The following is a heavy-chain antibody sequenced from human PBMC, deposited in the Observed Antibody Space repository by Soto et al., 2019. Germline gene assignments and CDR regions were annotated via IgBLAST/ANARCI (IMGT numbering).Heavy chain of an antibody. CDR2: VIPVFDTT. V-gene: IGHV1-69*01. CDR1: EGTFSSYA. Sequence: QVQLVQSGAEVKKPGSSVKVSCKASEGTFSSYAIHWARQAPGQGLEWMAEVIPVFDTTNYAQTFQGRVTISADEATSTDYMELSSLRVDDTAIYYCARSYCPGCWCGSDIWGQGTMVSVSS. CDR3: ARSYCPGCWCGSDI. D-gene: IGHD2-8*02. J-gene: IGHJ3*02.